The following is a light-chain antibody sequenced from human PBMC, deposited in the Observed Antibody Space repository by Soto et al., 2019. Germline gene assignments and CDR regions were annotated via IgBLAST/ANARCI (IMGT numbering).Light chain of an antibody. J-gene: IGKJ1*01. Sequence: DIQITQSPSILSGSVGDRVTITCRASQTISSWLAWYQQKPGKAPKLLIYGASTLQSGVPSRFSGSGTGTDFTLTIVNLQPDDFATYYCQQSYRFPKTFGRGTKVDIK. V-gene: IGKV1-5*01. CDR1: QTISSW. CDR3: QQSYRFPKT. CDR2: GAS.